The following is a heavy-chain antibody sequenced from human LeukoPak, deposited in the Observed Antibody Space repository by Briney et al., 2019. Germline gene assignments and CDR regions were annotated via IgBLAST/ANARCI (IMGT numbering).Heavy chain of an antibody. V-gene: IGHV3-30*02. CDR2: IRYDGSNK. CDR3: ARSGSSWSPGGLYAFDI. Sequence: GGSLRLSCAASGFTFSSYGMHWVRQAPGKGLEWVAFIRYDGSNKYYADSVKGRFTIPRDNSKNTLYLQMNSLRAEDTAVYYCARSGSSWSPGGLYAFDIWGQGTMVTVSS. J-gene: IGHJ3*02. D-gene: IGHD6-6*01. CDR1: GFTFSSYG.